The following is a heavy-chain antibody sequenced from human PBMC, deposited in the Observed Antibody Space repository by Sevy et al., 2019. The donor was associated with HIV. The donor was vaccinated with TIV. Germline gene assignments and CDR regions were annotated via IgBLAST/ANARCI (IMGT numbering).Heavy chain of an antibody. CDR3: VRAGFSSSWPARFNY. D-gene: IGHD6-13*01. V-gene: IGHV3-11*01. Sequence: GGSLRLSCAASGFTFSDYYMSWIRQAPGKGLEWVSYISSSGSTIYYADSVKGRFTISRDNAKNSLYLQMNSLRAEDTALYYCVRAGFSSSWPARFNYWGQGTLVTVSS. CDR1: GFTFSDYY. J-gene: IGHJ4*02. CDR2: ISSSGSTI.